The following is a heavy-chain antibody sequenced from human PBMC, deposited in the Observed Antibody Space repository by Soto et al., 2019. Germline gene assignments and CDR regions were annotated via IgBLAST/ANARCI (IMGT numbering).Heavy chain of an antibody. CDR2: IIPILGIA. CDR3: AAGGFSTVTTQGLYYYYYGMDV. D-gene: IGHD4-4*01. J-gene: IGHJ6*02. V-gene: IGHV1-69*02. CDR1: GGTFSSYP. Sequence: ASVKVSCKASGGTFSSYPISWVRQAPGQGLEWMGRIIPILGIANYAQKFQGRVTITADKSTSTAYMELSSLRSEDTAVYYCAAGGFSTVTTQGLYYYYYGMDVWGQGTTVTVSS.